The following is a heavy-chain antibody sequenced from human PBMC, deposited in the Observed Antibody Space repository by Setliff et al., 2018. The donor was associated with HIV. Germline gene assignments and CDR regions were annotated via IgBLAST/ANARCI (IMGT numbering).Heavy chain of an antibody. V-gene: IGHV4-39*01. D-gene: IGHD3-16*02. Sequence: SETLSLTCTVSGGSLSSSNNFWGWIRQRPGKGLEWIGNTDYTGNTDYNTSLKSRLTISVDTSKNQFSLKLNSVTAADTAFYYCARHYRELLGDAFDIWGQGTLVTVS. CDR2: TDYTGNT. J-gene: IGHJ3*02. CDR1: GGSLSSSNNF. CDR3: ARHYRELLGDAFDI.